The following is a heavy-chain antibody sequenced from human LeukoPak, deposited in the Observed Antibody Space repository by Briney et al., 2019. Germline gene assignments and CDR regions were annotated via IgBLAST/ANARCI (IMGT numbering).Heavy chain of an antibody. V-gene: IGHV4-39*07. D-gene: IGHD3-10*01. CDR2: IYYSGNT. CDR1: GGSISSSNYY. CDR3: VVLTMVRGVRGYYFDS. Sequence: SETLSLTCTVSGGSISSSNYYWGWIRQPPGKGLEWIGTIYYSGNTYYNPSLKSRVTMSVDTSKNQFSLKLSSVNAADTAVYYCVVLTMVRGVRGYYFDSWGQGSLVTVSS. J-gene: IGHJ4*02.